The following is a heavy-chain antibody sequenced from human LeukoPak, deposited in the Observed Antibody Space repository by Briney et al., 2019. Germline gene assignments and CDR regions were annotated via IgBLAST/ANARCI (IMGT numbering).Heavy chain of an antibody. CDR1: GFTFSSYS. Sequence: GGSLRLSCAASGFTFSSYSMNWVRQAPGKGLEWVSYISSSSSTIYYADSVKGRFTISRDNAKNSLYLQMNSLRAEDTAVYYCARGSGVVIFRRPHYYYMDVWGKGTTVTVSS. J-gene: IGHJ6*03. D-gene: IGHD3-3*01. V-gene: IGHV3-48*01. CDR2: ISSSSSTI. CDR3: ARGSGVVIFRRPHYYYMDV.